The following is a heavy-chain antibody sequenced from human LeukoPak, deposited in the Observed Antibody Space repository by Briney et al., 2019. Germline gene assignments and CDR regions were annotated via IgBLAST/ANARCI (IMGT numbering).Heavy chain of an antibody. Sequence: GGSLRLSCAASGFTFSDYYMSWIRQAPGKGLKWVSYISSSSSYTNYADSVKGRFTISRDNAKNSLYLQMNSLRAEDTAVYYCARTRTVTAWYFDYWGQGTLVTVSS. D-gene: IGHD4-17*01. CDR1: GFTFSDYY. CDR3: ARTRTVTAWYFDY. V-gene: IGHV3-11*06. J-gene: IGHJ4*02. CDR2: ISSSSSYT.